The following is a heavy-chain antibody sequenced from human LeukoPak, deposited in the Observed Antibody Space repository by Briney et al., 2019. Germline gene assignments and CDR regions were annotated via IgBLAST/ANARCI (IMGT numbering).Heavy chain of an antibody. Sequence: SVKVSCKASGGTFSSYAISWVRQAPGQGLEWMGGIIPIFGTANYAQKFQGRVTITADESTSTAYMELSSLRSEDTAVYYCARESRTPPAVVPAAMGYWGQGTLVTVSS. CDR3: ARESRTPPAVVPAAMGY. V-gene: IGHV1-69*13. CDR2: IIPIFGTA. D-gene: IGHD2-2*01. J-gene: IGHJ4*02. CDR1: GGTFSSYA.